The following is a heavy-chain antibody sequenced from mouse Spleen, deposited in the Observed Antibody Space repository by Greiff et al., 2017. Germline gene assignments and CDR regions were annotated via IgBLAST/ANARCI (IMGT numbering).Heavy chain of an antibody. Sequence: LVESGAELARPGASVKLSCKASGYTFTSYGISWVKQRTGQGLEWIGEIYPRSGNTYYNEKFKGKATLTADKSSSTAYMELRSLTSEDSAVYFCARSEGRFFDYWGQGTTLTVSS. CDR2: IYPRSGNT. CDR1: GYTFTSYG. D-gene: IGHD1-1*01. CDR3: ARSEGRFFDY. J-gene: IGHJ2*01. V-gene: IGHV1-81*01.